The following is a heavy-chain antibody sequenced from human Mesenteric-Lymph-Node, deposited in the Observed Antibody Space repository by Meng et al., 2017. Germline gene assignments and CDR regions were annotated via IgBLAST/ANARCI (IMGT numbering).Heavy chain of an antibody. CDR3: ASPYCSGGSCSEDAFDI. CDR2: IYYSGST. Sequence: SETLSLTCTVSGGSITSGDYYWSWIRQPAGKGLEWIGYIYYSGSTYYNPSLKSRVTISVDTSKNQFSLKLSSVTAADTAVYYCASPYCSGGSCSEDAFDIWGQGTRVTVSS. V-gene: IGHV4-61*10. CDR1: GGSITSGDYY. D-gene: IGHD2-15*01. J-gene: IGHJ3*02.